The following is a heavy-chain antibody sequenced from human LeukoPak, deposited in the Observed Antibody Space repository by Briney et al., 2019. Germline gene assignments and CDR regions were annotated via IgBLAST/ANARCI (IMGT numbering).Heavy chain of an antibody. Sequence: GGSLRLTCAASGFTFSGYAMTWVRQAPGKGLDWVSAISGSADYTYYADSVKGRFTISRDNSKNTLYLQMNGLRVEDTAIYYCAKGYCSGGSCFSRSNWFDPWGQGTLVTVSS. CDR3: AKGYCSGGSCFSRSNWFDP. CDR1: GFTFSGYA. CDR2: ISGSADYT. V-gene: IGHV3-23*01. D-gene: IGHD2-15*01. J-gene: IGHJ5*02.